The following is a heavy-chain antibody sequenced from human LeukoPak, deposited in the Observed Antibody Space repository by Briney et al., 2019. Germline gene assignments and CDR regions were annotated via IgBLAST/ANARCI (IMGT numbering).Heavy chain of an antibody. CDR3: ASLTTVTTFGWFDP. D-gene: IGHD4-17*01. CDR1: GFTFSSYG. Sequence: PGGSLRLSCAASGFTFSSYGMHWVRQAPGKGLEWVAFIRYDGSNKYYADSVKGRFTISRDNSKNTLYLQMNSPRAEDTAVYYCASLTTVTTFGWFDPWGQGTLVTVSS. CDR2: IRYDGSNK. J-gene: IGHJ5*02. V-gene: IGHV3-30*02.